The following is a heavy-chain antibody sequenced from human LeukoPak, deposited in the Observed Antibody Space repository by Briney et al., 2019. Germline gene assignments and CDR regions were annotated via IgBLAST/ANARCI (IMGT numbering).Heavy chain of an antibody. D-gene: IGHD2-2*02. V-gene: IGHV4-61*02. CDR3: ASEVPASIDYFQH. Sequence: SQTLSLTCTVSGGSISSGAYFWSWIRQPAGKGLEWIGRIDTGGSTNYSPSLKSRVTMSVDTSRNQFSLRLSSVTAADTAVYYCASEVPASIDYFQHWGQGTLVTVSS. J-gene: IGHJ1*01. CDR1: GGSISSGAYF. CDR2: IDTGGST.